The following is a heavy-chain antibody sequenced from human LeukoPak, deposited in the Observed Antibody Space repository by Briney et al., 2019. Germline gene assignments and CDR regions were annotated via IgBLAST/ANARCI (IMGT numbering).Heavy chain of an antibody. D-gene: IGHD3-10*01. J-gene: IGHJ4*02. CDR3: ANVITMVRGVTNDY. Sequence: GGSLTLSCAASGFTFSNYAMNWVRQAPGKGLEWVATITGVSGTTYYTDSVKGRFTISRDNSKNTLYLQMNSLRAEDTAVYYCANVITMVRGVTNDYWGQGTLVTVSS. CDR1: GFTFSNYA. CDR2: ITGVSGTT. V-gene: IGHV3-23*01.